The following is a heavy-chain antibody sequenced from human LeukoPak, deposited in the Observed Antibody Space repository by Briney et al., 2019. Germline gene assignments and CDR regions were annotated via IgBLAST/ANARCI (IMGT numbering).Heavy chain of an antibody. V-gene: IGHV4-39*07. J-gene: IGHJ4*02. CDR3: ARGARLLIDY. CDR1: GGSISSSSYY. CDR2: IYYSGST. Sequence: SETLSLTCTVSGGSISSSSYYWGWIRQPPGKGLEWIGSIYYSGSTNYNPSLKSRVTISVDTSKNQFSLKLSSVTAADTAVYYCARGARLLIDYWGQGTLVTVSS. D-gene: IGHD1-26*01.